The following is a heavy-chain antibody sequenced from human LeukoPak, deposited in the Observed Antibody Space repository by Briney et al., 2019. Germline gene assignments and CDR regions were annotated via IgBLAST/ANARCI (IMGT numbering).Heavy chain of an antibody. J-gene: IGHJ6*03. CDR2: IYYSGST. CDR3: ARPSSGEGLWDYYYYMDV. CDR1: GGSISSYY. Sequence: SETLSLTCTVSGGSISSYYWSWIRQPPGKGLEWIGYIYYSGSTNYNPSLKSRVTISVDTSKNQFSLKLSSVTAADTAVYYCARPSSGEGLWDYYYYMDVWGKGTTVTVSS. V-gene: IGHV4-59*08. D-gene: IGHD3-22*01.